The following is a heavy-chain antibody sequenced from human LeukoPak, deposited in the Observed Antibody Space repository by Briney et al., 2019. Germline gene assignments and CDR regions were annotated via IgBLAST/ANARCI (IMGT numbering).Heavy chain of an antibody. J-gene: IGHJ6*03. CDR2: IYYSGST. CDR1: GGSISSYY. V-gene: IGHV4-59*12. Sequence: SETLSLTCTVSGGSISSYYWSWIRQPPGKGLEWIGYIYYSGSTNYNPSLKSRVTMSVDTSKNQFSLKLSSVTAADTAVYYCARDVSSPQPDLPAYYYYMDVWGKGTTVTVSS. CDR3: ARDVSSPQPDLPAYYYYMDV. D-gene: IGHD6-13*01.